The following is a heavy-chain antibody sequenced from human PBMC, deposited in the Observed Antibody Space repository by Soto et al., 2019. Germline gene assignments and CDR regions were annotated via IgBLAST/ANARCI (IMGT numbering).Heavy chain of an antibody. Sequence: RASVKVSCKASGGTFSSYAIIWVRQAPGQGLEWMGGIIPIFGTANYAQKFQGRVTITADESTSTAYMELSSLRSEDKAVYYCARQTALPGIAARGLASHWPPTWNHFSYCGQGNMV. V-gene: IGHV1-69*13. CDR2: IIPIFGTA. J-gene: IGHJ4*02. CDR1: GGTFSSYA. D-gene: IGHD6-13*01. CDR3: ARQTALPGIAARGLASHWPPTWNHFSY.